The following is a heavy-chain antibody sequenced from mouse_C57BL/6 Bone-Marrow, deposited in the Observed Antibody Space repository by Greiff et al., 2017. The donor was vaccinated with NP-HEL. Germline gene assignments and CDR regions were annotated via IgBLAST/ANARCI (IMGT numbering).Heavy chain of an antibody. J-gene: IGHJ3*01. CDR3: ARERWLLPRWFAY. Sequence: QVQLQQPGAELVKPGASVKMSCKASGYTFTSHWITWVKQRPGQGLEWIGDIYPGSGSTNYNEKFKSKATLTVDTSSSTAYMQLSSLTSEDSAVYYCARERWLLPRWFAYWGQGTLVTVSA. CDR2: IYPGSGST. CDR1: GYTFTSHW. D-gene: IGHD2-3*01. V-gene: IGHV1-55*01.